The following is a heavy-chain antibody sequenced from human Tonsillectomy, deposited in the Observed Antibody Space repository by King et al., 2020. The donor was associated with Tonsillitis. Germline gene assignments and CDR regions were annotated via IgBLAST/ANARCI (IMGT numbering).Heavy chain of an antibody. V-gene: IGHV3-30*04. J-gene: IGHJ4*02. CDR3: AIDFDILTGYSFRLDY. CDR1: GFTFSSYA. CDR2: ISYDGSNK. D-gene: IGHD3-9*01. Sequence: VQLVESGGGVVQPGGSLRLSCAASGFTFSSYAIHWVRQAPGKGLEWVALISYDGSNKYYADSVKGRFTISRDNSKNTMYLQMNSLRAEDTAVYYFAIDFDILTGYSFRLDYWGQGPLVTVSS.